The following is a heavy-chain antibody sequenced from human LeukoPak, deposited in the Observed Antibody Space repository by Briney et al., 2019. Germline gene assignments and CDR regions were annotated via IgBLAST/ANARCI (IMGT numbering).Heavy chain of an antibody. CDR1: GGSISSYH. D-gene: IGHD2-15*01. J-gene: IGHJ5*02. CDR2: IYYSGST. CDR3: ARGRYCSGGSCEQDDNWFDP. V-gene: IGHV4-59*08. Sequence: SETLSLTCTVSGGSISSYHWSWIRQPPGKGLECIGFIYYSGSTNYNPSLKSRVTISVDTSKNQFSLKLSSVTAADTAVYYCARGRYCSGGSCEQDDNWFDPWGQGTLVTVSS.